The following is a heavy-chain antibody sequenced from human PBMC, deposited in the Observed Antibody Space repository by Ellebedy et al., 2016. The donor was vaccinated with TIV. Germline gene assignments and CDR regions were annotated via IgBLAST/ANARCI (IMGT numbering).Heavy chain of an antibody. CDR1: GFTFSSYG. D-gene: IGHD3-10*01. CDR3: ARGTMVRGVIRRGYAMDV. CDR2: IWYDGSNK. V-gene: IGHV3-33*01. Sequence: GESLKISCAASGFTFSSYGMHWVRQAPGKGLEWVAVIWYDGSNKYYADSVKGRFTISRDKSKNTLYLQMNRLRAEDTAVYYCARGTMVRGVIRRGYAMDVWGQGTTVTVSS. J-gene: IGHJ6*02.